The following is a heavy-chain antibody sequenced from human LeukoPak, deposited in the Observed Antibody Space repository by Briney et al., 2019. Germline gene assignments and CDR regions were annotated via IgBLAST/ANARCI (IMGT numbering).Heavy chain of an antibody. D-gene: IGHD6-13*01. Sequence: GGSLRLSCAASGFTFSSYGMHWVRQAPGKGLEWVAFIRYDGSNKYYADSVKGRFTISRDNSKNTLYLQMNSLRAEDTAVYYCAKDAQSSSWVPYYYYYMDVWGKGTTVTVSS. CDR2: IRYDGSNK. CDR3: AKDAQSSSWVPYYYYYMDV. J-gene: IGHJ6*03. CDR1: GFTFSSYG. V-gene: IGHV3-30*02.